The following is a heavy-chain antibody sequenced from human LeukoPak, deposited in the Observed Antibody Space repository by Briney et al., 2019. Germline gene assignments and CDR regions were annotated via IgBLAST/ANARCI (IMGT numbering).Heavy chain of an antibody. CDR2: IKQDGSEK. V-gene: IGHV3-7*01. CDR1: GFTFKAYA. Sequence: GGSLRLSCAASGFTFKAYAMSWVRQSPGKGLEWVANIKQDGSEKYYVDSVKGRFTISRDNAKNSLYLQMNSLRAEDTAVYYCAREKEGYCSRTSCYLDYYYYYMDVWGKGTTVTISS. CDR3: AREKEGYCSRTSCYLDYYYYYMDV. D-gene: IGHD2-2*01. J-gene: IGHJ6*03.